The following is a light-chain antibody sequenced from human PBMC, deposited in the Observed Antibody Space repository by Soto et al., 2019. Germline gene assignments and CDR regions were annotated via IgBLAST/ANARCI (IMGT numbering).Light chain of an antibody. CDR1: QSVSSN. Sequence: EIVMTQSPATLSVSPGERATLSCIASQSVSSNLAWYQQKPGQAPRLLIYGASTRATGIPARFSGSVSGTEFTLNISSLQSEDFAVYYCQQYNDWPRTFGQGTKVEIK. CDR2: GAS. J-gene: IGKJ1*01. CDR3: QQYNDWPRT. V-gene: IGKV3-15*01.